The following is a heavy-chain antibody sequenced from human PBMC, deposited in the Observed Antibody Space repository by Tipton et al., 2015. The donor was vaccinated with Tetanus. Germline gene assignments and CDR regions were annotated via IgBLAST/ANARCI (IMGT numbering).Heavy chain of an antibody. CDR3: ARTWGVWVTSFDAFDI. CDR1: GGSISTRNYF. Sequence: TLSLTCTVSGGSISTRNYFWGWIRQAPGKGLEWIGNIYYSGTTDYNPSLKSRVAISVDTSKNQFSLKLSSVTAADTAVYYCARTWGVWVTSFDAFDIWGQGTKVAVSS. V-gene: IGHV4-39*01. D-gene: IGHD3-16*01. J-gene: IGHJ3*02. CDR2: IYYSGTT.